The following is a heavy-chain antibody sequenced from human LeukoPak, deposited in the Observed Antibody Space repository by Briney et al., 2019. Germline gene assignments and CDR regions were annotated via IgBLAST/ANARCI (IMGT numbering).Heavy chain of an antibody. CDR3: TRGVYCSGGSCSLDY. Sequence: GGSLRLSCAASGFTFSSYSMNWVRQAPGKGLEWVSSISSSSSYIYYADSVKGRFTISRDNAKNSLYLQMNSLRAEDTALYYCTRGVYCSGGSCSLDYWGQGTLVTVSS. CDR2: ISSSSSYI. D-gene: IGHD2-15*01. CDR1: GFTFSSYS. J-gene: IGHJ4*02. V-gene: IGHV3-21*04.